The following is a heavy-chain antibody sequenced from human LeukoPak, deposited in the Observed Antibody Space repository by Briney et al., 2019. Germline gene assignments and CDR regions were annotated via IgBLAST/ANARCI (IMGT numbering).Heavy chain of an antibody. CDR3: ARGRRDIVVVPAAAAFDI. Sequence: GGSLRLSCAASGLTFSSYSMNWVRQAPGKGLEWVSSISSSSSYIYYADSVKGRFTISRDNAKNSLYLQMNSLRAEDTAVYYCARGRRDIVVVPAAAAFDIWGQGTMVTVSS. CDR2: ISSSSSYI. V-gene: IGHV3-21*01. D-gene: IGHD2-2*01. J-gene: IGHJ3*02. CDR1: GLTFSSYS.